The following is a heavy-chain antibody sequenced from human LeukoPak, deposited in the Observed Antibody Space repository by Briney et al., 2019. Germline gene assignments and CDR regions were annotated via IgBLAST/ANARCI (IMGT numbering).Heavy chain of an antibody. V-gene: IGHV3-43*02. J-gene: IGHJ6*03. CDR1: GFTFDDSA. D-gene: IGHD3-22*01. CDR3: AKPNNYYDSSGYAVAYYYYYYMDV. Sequence: GGSLRLSCAASGFTFDDSAMHWVRQAPRRGLKWVSLITGYGSTTYYADSVKGRVTISRDNNKNSLHLQMHSLRTEDTAFYYCAKPNNYYDSSGYAVAYYYYYYMDVWGKGATVTVSS. CDR2: ITGYGSTT.